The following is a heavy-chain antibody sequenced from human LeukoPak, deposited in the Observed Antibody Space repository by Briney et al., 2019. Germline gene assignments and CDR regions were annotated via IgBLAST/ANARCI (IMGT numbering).Heavy chain of an antibody. V-gene: IGHV3-74*01. CDR1: GFTFSSYW. CDR3: ARGRIYYFDY. Sequence: TGGSLRLSCAASGFTFSSYWMHWVRQAPGKGLVWVSRINNDGSSTSYADSVKGRFTISRDNAKNTLYLQMNSLRAEDTAVYYCARGRIYYFDYCGHGTLVTVSS. CDR2: INNDGSST. J-gene: IGHJ4*01.